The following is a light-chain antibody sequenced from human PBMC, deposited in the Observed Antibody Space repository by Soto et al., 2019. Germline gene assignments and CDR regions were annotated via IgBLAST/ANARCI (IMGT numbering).Light chain of an antibody. CDR1: QSVSSY. J-gene: IGKJ2*01. Sequence: EIVLTQSPATLSLSPGERATLSCRASQSVSSYLAWYQQKPGQAPRLLIYDASSRATGIPARFSGSGSGTDFTLTISSLEPEDFAVDYCQHRSNWPPYTFGQGTKLEIK. CDR2: DAS. V-gene: IGKV3-11*01. CDR3: QHRSNWPPYT.